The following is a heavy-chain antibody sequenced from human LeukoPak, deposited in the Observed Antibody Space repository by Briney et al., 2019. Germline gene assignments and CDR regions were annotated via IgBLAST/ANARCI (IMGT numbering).Heavy chain of an antibody. Sequence: GGSLRLSCAASGFTVSSNYMSWVRQAPGKGLEWVSVIYSGGSTSYADSVKGRFTISRDNSKNTLYLQMNSLRAEDTAVYYCAREIYGDYGRFDYWGQGTLVTVSS. CDR2: IYSGGST. J-gene: IGHJ4*02. D-gene: IGHD4-17*01. CDR3: AREIYGDYGRFDY. V-gene: IGHV3-53*01. CDR1: GFTVSSNY.